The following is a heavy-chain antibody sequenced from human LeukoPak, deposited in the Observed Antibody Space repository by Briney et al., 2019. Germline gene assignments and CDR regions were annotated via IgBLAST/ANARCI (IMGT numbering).Heavy chain of an antibody. CDR3: ARDFEFGSAAGAPN. D-gene: IGHD6-13*01. CDR1: GFTFSSYG. CDR2: ISSSSSYI. Sequence: GRSLRLSCVASGFTFSSYGLHWVRQAPGEGLELVSSISSSSSYIYYADSVKGRFTISRDNAKNSLYLQMNSLRAKDTAVYYCARDFEFGSAAGAPNWGQGTLVTVSS. J-gene: IGHJ4*02. V-gene: IGHV3-21*01.